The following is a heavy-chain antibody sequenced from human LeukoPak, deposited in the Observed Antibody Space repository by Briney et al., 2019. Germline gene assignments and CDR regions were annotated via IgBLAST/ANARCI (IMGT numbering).Heavy chain of an antibody. CDR1: GFTFDDYA. CDR2: ISWNSGSI. Sequence: PGRSLRLSCAASGFTFDDYAMHWVRQAPGKGLEWASGISWNSGSIGYADSVKGRFTISRDNAKNSLYLQMNSLRAEGTALYYCAKGTTVTSAFGFWGQGTMVTVSS. D-gene: IGHD4-17*01. CDR3: AKGTTVTSAFGF. V-gene: IGHV3-9*01. J-gene: IGHJ3*01.